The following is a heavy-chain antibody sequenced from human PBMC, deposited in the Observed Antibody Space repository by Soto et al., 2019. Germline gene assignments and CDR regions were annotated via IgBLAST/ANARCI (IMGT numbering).Heavy chain of an antibody. V-gene: IGHV1-46*01. CDR1: GYTFTSYY. CDR2: INPSGGST. D-gene: IGHD6-19*01. J-gene: IGHJ4*02. CDR3: AAARGSHSSGWYLFPFDY. Sequence: ASVKVSCKASGYTFTSYYMHWVRQAPGQGLERMGIINPSGGSTNYAQKFQERVTITRDMSTSTAYMELSSLRSEDTAVYYCAAARGSHSSGWYLFPFDYWGQGTLVTVSS.